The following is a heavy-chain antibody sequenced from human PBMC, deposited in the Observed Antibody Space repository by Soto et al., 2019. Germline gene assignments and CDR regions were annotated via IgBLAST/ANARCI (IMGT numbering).Heavy chain of an antibody. CDR2: IRSKAYGGTT. J-gene: IGHJ6*02. Sequence: KSGGSLRLSCTASGFTFGDYAMSRLRQAPGKGLEWVGFIRSKAYGGTTEYAASVKGRFTISRDDSKSIAYLQMNSLKTEDTAVYYCTREGPEAYYYYGMDVWGQGTTVTVSS. CDR3: TREGPEAYYYYGMDV. CDR1: GFTFGDYA. V-gene: IGHV3-49*05.